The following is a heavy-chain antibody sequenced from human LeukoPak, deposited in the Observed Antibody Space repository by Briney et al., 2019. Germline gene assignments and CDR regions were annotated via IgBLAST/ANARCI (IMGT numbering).Heavy chain of an antibody. J-gene: IGHJ3*02. CDR1: GFTISSYW. CDR2: IKQDGSEK. CDR3: ARDPPGDAFDI. V-gene: IGHV3-7*03. Sequence: PGGSLRLSCAASGFTISSYWMSWVRQAPGKGLEWVANIKQDGSEKYYVDSVKGRFTISRDNAKNSLYLQMNSLRAEDTAVYYCARDPPGDAFDIWGQGTMVTVSS.